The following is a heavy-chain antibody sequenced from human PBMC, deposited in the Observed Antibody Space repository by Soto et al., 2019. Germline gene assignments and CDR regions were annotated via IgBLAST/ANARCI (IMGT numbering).Heavy chain of an antibody. D-gene: IGHD2-2*01. CDR3: ARPNLYCSSTSCYDY. Sequence: GSLRLSCAASGFTFISYAMYWVRQAPGRGLEWVSTISASGGSTYYADSVKGRFTISRDNSKNTLYLQMNSLRAEDTAVYYCARPNLYCSSTSCYDYWGQGTLVTVSS. CDR2: ISASGGST. J-gene: IGHJ4*02. CDR1: GFTFISYA. V-gene: IGHV3-23*01.